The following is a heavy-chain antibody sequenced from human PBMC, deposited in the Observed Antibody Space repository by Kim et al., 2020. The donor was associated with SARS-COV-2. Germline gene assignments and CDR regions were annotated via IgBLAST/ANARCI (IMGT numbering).Heavy chain of an antibody. CDR3: ARGGCSSTSCLDN. V-gene: IGHV3-74*01. CDR2: INSDGSNT. J-gene: IGHJ4*02. Sequence: GGSLRLSCAASGFTFSNYWMHWVRQAPGKGLVWVSHINSDGSNTNYADSVKGRFTFSRDNAKNTLYLQMNSLGAEDTAVYYCARGGCSSTSCLDNWGQGTLVTVSS. D-gene: IGHD2-2*01. CDR1: GFTFSNYW.